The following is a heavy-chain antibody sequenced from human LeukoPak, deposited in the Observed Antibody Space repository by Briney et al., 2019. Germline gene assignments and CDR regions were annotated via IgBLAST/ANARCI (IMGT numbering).Heavy chain of an antibody. Sequence: ASVKVSCKASGYTFTTYGMNWVRQAPGQGLEWMGWISAYNGNTNFAQKFQGRVNMTTDTSTSTAYMELKSLRSDDTGIYYCARTNTLVWFGELLSWGQGTLVTVSS. CDR2: ISAYNGNT. D-gene: IGHD3-10*01. J-gene: IGHJ4*02. V-gene: IGHV1-18*01. CDR3: ARTNTLVWFGELLS. CDR1: GYTFTTYG.